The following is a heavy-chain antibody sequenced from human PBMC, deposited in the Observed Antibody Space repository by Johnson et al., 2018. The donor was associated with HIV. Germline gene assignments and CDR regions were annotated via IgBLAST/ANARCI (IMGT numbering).Heavy chain of an antibody. J-gene: IGHJ3*02. CDR3: ARVGKRVMAACDI. D-gene: IGHD3-16*01. V-gene: IGHV3-30*02. CDR2: IRYDGSNK. CDR1: AFTFSRCG. Sequence: QVQLVESGGVVVQPGGSLRLSCAASAFTFSRCGMHWVRQAPGKGLEWVSFIRYDGSNKYYADSVKGRFTISRDNSKNMLYLQMNSLRAEDTAVYYCARVGKRVMAACDIWGQGTMVTVSS.